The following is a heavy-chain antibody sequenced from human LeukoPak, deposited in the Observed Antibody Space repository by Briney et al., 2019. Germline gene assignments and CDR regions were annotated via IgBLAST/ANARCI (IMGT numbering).Heavy chain of an antibody. CDR3: ARPVSDYYDSSGYYDWFDP. CDR1: GGPISSSSYY. CDR2: IYYSGST. D-gene: IGHD3-22*01. V-gene: IGHV4-39*01. Sequence: SETLSLTCTVSGGPISSSSYYWGWIRQPPGKGLEWIGGIYYSGSTYYNPSLKSRVTMSVDTSKNQFSLKLSSVAAADTAVYYCARPVSDYYDSSGYYDWFDPWGQGTLVTVSS. J-gene: IGHJ5*02.